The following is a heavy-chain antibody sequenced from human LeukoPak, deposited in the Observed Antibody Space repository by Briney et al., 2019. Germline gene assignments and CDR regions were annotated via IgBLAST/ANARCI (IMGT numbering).Heavy chain of an antibody. D-gene: IGHD3-9*01. Sequence: GGSLRLSCAASGFTFSNYAMTWVRQAPGKGLEWVANVNRDGNEKHYVDSVEGRFTISRDNAKNSLYLQMNSLRNEDTAVYYCVRDDGNRTGSTYFDAFDIWGRGTLVTVSS. V-gene: IGHV3-7*03. CDR1: GFTFSNYA. J-gene: IGHJ3*02. CDR2: VNRDGNEK. CDR3: VRDDGNRTGSTYFDAFDI.